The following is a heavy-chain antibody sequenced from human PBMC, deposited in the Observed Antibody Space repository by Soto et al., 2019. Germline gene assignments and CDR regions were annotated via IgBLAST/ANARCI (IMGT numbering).Heavy chain of an antibody. CDR2: IKQDGSEK. J-gene: IGHJ6*03. CDR3: ARSGTVPTAIPLPFYYYYYMDV. CDR1: GFTFSSYW. D-gene: IGHD2-2*01. Sequence: GGSLRLSCAASGFTFSSYWMSWVRQAPGKGLEWVANIKQDGSEKYYVDSVKGRFTISRDNAKNSLYLQMNSLRAEDTAVYYCARSGTVPTAIPLPFYYYYYMDVWGKGTTVTVSS. V-gene: IGHV3-7*01.